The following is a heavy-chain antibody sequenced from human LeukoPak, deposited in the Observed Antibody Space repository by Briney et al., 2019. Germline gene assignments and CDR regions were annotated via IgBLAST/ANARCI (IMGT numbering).Heavy chain of an antibody. CDR1: GFISDHYA. J-gene: IGHJ3*01. V-gene: IGHV3-43*02. Sequence: GRSLRLSCAASGFISDHYAMHWVRQAPGKGLEWVSLISGDGGGTYYTDSVKGRFTIFRDNSKNSLYLQMNSLRTEDTALYYCAKESDAFDLWGQGTMVTVSS. CDR3: AKESDAFDL. CDR2: ISGDGGGT.